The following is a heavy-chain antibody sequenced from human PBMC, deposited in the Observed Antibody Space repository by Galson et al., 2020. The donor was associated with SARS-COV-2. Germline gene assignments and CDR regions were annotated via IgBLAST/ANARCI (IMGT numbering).Heavy chain of an antibody. Sequence: ESPKISCAASGFTLSTHWMHWVRQAPGKGLVWVSRISSDGSSTNYADSVKGRSTISRDNAKNTLYVQMNSLRAEDTAVYYCARGYYYNYMDVWGKGTTVTVSS. CDR1: GFTLSTHW. CDR3: ARGYYYNYMDV. CDR2: ISSDGSST. J-gene: IGHJ6*03. V-gene: IGHV3-74*01.